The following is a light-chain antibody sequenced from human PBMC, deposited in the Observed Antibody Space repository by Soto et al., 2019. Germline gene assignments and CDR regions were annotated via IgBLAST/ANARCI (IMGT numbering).Light chain of an antibody. CDR1: SSNIGAGYD. V-gene: IGLV1-40*01. CDR3: QSYDSSPSAEVV. J-gene: IGLJ2*01. Sequence: QSVLTQPPSVSGAPGQRVTLSCTGSSSNIGAGYDVSWYQQVPETAPKLLIYANTNRPSGVPDRFSASKSGTSASLAITGLQAEDEATYYCQSYDSSPSAEVVFGGGTQLTVL. CDR2: ANT.